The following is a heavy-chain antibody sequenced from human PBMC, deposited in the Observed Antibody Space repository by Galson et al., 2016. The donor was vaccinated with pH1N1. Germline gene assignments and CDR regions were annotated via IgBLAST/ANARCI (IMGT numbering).Heavy chain of an antibody. Sequence: TLSLTCTVSGGSISSGSYYWSWIRQPAGKGLEWIGYIYTSGSTNYNPSLKSRVTISVDTSKNQFSLKLSSVTAADTAVYYCARIQGSSEWGYYFDYWGQGTLVTVSS. CDR2: IYTSGST. CDR1: GGSISSGSYY. J-gene: IGHJ4*02. CDR3: ARIQGSSEWGYYFDY. D-gene: IGHD6-6*01. V-gene: IGHV4-61*09.